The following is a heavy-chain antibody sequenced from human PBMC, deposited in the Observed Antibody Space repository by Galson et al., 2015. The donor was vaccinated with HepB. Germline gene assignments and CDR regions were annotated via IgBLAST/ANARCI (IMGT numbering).Heavy chain of an antibody. CDR2: IDPSDSYT. Sequence: QSGAEVKKPGESLRISCKGSGYSFTSYWISWVRQMPGKGLEWMGRIDPSDSYTNYSPSFQGHVTISADKSISTAYLQWSSLKASDTAMYYCARLSSSWQVVGYYYYGMDVWGQGTTVTVSS. D-gene: IGHD6-13*01. CDR3: ARLSSSWQVVGYYYYGMDV. V-gene: IGHV5-10-1*01. CDR1: GYSFTSYW. J-gene: IGHJ6*02.